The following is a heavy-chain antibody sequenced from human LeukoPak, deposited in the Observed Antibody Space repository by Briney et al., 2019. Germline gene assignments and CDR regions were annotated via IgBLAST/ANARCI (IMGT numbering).Heavy chain of an antibody. CDR1: GYTFTSYA. CDR2: INAGSGYT. V-gene: IGHV1-3*01. D-gene: IGHD6-19*01. CDR3: ARVSGGWYLDY. Sequence: GASVKVSCTASGYTFTSYAMHWVRQAPGQRLEWMGWINAGSGYTKYSQKFQVRVTITRDTSASTAYMELSSLRSEDTAVYYCARVSGGWYLDYWGQGTLVTVSS. J-gene: IGHJ4*02.